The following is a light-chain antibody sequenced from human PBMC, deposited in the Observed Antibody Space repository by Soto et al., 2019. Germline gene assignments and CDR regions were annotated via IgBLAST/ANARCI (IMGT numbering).Light chain of an antibody. J-gene: IGLJ1*01. CDR3: SSSTPTRGLV. Sequence: QTLLTPPASVSGTLEPSISIPYTPANGDFTYNSVSWYQHHPLTAPKLIIYDVTYRPSGVSTRSSGSQSADSASLTISGLQAEDEADYYCSSSTPTRGLVFGSGTKVTVL. CDR1: NGDFTYNS. V-gene: IGLV2-14*01. CDR2: DVT.